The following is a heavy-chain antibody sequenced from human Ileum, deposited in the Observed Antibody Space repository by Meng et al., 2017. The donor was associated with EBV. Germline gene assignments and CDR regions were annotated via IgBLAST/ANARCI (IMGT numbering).Heavy chain of an antibody. J-gene: IGHJ5*02. CDR1: GFIFNNYA. V-gene: IGHV3-23*04. Sequence: VQLVGAGGGLVQPGGSLRLSCAAFGFIFNNYAMSWVRQTPGKGLEWVSAISGGADSTYYVHSVEGRFTISRDNSKNTLYLQMNSLRAEDSAVYYCAKGRAGNWFDPWGQGTLVTVSS. CDR2: ISGGADST. CDR3: AKGRAGNWFDP.